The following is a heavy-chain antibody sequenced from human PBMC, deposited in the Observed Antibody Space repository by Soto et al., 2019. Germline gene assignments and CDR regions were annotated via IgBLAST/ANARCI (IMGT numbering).Heavy chain of an antibody. CDR1: GDSISSNY. CDR2: IYYSGNP. Sequence: SETLSLTCTVSGDSISSNYWSWIRQPPGKGLEWIGYIYYSGNPTYNPSFKSRVTMSVDRSKNQFSLRLSSLTAADTAVYYCARHQSHSSSYVDPWGQGTLVTVS. D-gene: IGHD6-13*01. CDR3: ARHQSHSSSYVDP. V-gene: IGHV4-59*08. J-gene: IGHJ5*02.